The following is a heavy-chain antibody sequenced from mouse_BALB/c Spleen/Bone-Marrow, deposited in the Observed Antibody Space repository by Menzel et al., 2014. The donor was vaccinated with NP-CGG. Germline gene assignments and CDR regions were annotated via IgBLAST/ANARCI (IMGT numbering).Heavy chain of an antibody. Sequence: QVQLQQSGAELVRPGTSVKVSCKASGYAFTNYFIEWVKQRPGRGLEWIGVINPGSGGSNYNEKFKGKATLTADKSSSTAYMQLSSLTSEDSAVYFCTRKMTRYAMDFWGQGTSVTVSS. CDR2: INPGSGGS. V-gene: IGHV1-54*01. CDR3: TRKMTRYAMDF. CDR1: GYAFTNYF. J-gene: IGHJ4*01.